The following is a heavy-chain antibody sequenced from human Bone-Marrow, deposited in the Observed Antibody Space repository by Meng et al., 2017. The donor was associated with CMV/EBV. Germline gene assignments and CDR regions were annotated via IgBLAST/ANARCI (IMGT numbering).Heavy chain of an antibody. V-gene: IGHV4-59*12. CDR3: ARGGIAARRALYYFDY. CDR1: GGSISNYC. Sequence: SETLSLTCTVSGGSISNYCWSWIRQPPGKGLEWIGYIFYSGSTNYNPSLKSRVTLSVDTSKNHFSLKLSSVTAADTAVYYCARGGIAARRALYYFDYWGQGPLVTVSS. J-gene: IGHJ4*02. D-gene: IGHD6-6*01. CDR2: IFYSGST.